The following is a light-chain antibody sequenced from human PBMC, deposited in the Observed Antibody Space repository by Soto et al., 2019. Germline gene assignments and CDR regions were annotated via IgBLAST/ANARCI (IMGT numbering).Light chain of an antibody. CDR1: QSVSRN. CDR3: QQYNNWPYT. V-gene: IGKV3-15*01. Sequence: EIVMTQSPATLSVSPGERATLSCRASQSVSRNLAWYQQKPGQAPRLLIYGASTRATGIPARFSGSGSGTECTLTISSLQSEDFAVYYCQQYNNWPYTFGQGTKLETK. CDR2: GAS. J-gene: IGKJ2*01.